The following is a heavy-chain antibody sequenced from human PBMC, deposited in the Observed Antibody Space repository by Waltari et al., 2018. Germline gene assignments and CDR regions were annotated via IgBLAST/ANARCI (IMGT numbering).Heavy chain of an antibody. CDR1: GFSLSSGSYY. CDR3: AGRGAKMFSI. V-gene: IGHV4-31*02. D-gene: IGHD3-3*02. Sequence: QVQLQESGPGLVQPSQTLSLTCSVSGFSLSSGSYYWSWIRQHPGKGLEWIGYISHSGDTDYSPSLRSRLTLSVDTSKNQFSLKLNSGTAADTGVYFCAGRGAKMFSIWGRGTLVTVSS. J-gene: IGHJ4*02. CDR2: ISHSGDT.